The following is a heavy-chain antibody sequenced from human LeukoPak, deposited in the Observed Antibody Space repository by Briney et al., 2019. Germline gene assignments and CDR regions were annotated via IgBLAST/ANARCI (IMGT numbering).Heavy chain of an antibody. Sequence: SETLSLTCTVSGGSISSSSYYWGWIRQPPGKGLEWIGSIYYSGGTYYNPSLKSRVTISVDTSKNQFSLKQSSVTAADTAVYYCARSAAGIAAAGTLDYWGQGTLVTVSS. V-gene: IGHV4-39*01. CDR2: IYYSGGT. J-gene: IGHJ4*02. CDR3: ARSAAGIAAAGTLDY. CDR1: GGSISSSSYY. D-gene: IGHD6-13*01.